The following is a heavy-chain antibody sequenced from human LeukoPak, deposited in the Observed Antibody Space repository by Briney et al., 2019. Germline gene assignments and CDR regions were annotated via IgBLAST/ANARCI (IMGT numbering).Heavy chain of an antibody. D-gene: IGHD1-26*01. J-gene: IGHJ1*01. CDR3: ATGVVGASNEYFQH. Sequence: ASVKVSCKVSGYTLTELSMHWVRQAPGKGLEWMGGFDPEYGETIYAQKFQGRVTMTEDTSTDTAYMELSSLRSEDTAVYYCATGVVGASNEYFQHWGQGTLVTVSS. CDR1: GYTLTELS. V-gene: IGHV1-24*01. CDR2: FDPEYGET.